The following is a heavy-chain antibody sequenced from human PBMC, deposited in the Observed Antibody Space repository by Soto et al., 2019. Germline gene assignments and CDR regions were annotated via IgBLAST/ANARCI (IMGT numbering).Heavy chain of an antibody. Sequence: QVQLVESGGGVVQPGRSLRLSCAASGFTFSSYGMHWVRQAPGKGLEWVALIWFDGSDKYSADSVKGRFTISRDNSKNTLYLQMNILSAEDTAVYYCARLYCSASSCYSVGGFDIWGQGTMVTVSS. D-gene: IGHD2-15*01. CDR3: ARLYCSASSCYSVGGFDI. J-gene: IGHJ3*02. CDR2: IWFDGSDK. V-gene: IGHV3-33*03. CDR1: GFTFSSYG.